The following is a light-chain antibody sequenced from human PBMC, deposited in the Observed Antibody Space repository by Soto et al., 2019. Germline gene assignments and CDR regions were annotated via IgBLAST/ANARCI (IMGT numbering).Light chain of an antibody. CDR1: QSVSSSY. Sequence: EIVLTQSPGTLSLSPGERATLSCRASQSVSSSYLAWYRQKPGQAPRLLIYRASSRATGIPDRFSGSGSGTDFTLTIIRLEPEDFAVYYCQQYGSSLWTFGQGTKVEIK. V-gene: IGKV3-20*01. CDR3: QQYGSSLWT. J-gene: IGKJ1*01. CDR2: RAS.